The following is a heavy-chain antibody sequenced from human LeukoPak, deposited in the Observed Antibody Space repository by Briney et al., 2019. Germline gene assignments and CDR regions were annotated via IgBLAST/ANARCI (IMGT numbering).Heavy chain of an antibody. CDR3: ARGRIAAAGTIIRFDP. CDR1: GYTFIGYY. Sequence: ASVKVSCKASGYTFIGYYMHWVRQAPGQGLEWMGWINPNSGGTNYAQKFQGRVTMTRDTSISTAYMELSRLRSDDTAVYYCARGRIAAAGTIIRFDPWGQGTLVTVSS. D-gene: IGHD6-13*01. CDR2: INPNSGGT. J-gene: IGHJ5*02. V-gene: IGHV1-2*02.